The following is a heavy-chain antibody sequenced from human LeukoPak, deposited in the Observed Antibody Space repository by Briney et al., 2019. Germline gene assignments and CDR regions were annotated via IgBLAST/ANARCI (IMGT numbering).Heavy chain of an antibody. Sequence: GESLKISCKGSGYSFTSYWISWVRQMPGKGLEWMGRIDPSDSYTNYSPSFQGHVTISADKSISTAYLQWSSLKASDTAMYYCARGIAAAGTSRYYCYGMDVWGQGTTVTVSS. V-gene: IGHV5-10-1*01. J-gene: IGHJ6*02. CDR2: IDPSDSYT. CDR3: ARGIAAAGTSRYYCYGMDV. CDR1: GYSFTSYW. D-gene: IGHD6-13*01.